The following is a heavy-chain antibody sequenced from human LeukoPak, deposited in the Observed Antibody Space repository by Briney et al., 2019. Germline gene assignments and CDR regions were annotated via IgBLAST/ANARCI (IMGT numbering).Heavy chain of an antibody. CDR3: ARGPGYSESYRFDY. D-gene: IGHD1-26*01. CDR1: GGSIRSYY. J-gene: IGHJ4*02. Sequence: PSETLSLTCTVSGGSIRSYYWSWIRQPAGKGLEWIGRIYTSGNTDYSPSLKSRVAMSVDTSKNQFSLKLYSVTAADTAVYYCARGPGYSESYRFDYWGQGTLVTVSS. CDR2: IYTSGNT. V-gene: IGHV4-4*07.